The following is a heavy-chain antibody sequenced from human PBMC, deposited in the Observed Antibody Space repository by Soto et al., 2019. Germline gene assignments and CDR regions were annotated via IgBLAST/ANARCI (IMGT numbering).Heavy chain of an antibody. Sequence: EVQLVESGGGLVQPGRSLRLSCAASGFTFDDYAMHWVRQAPGKGLEWVSGISWNSGNIGYADSVKGRFTISRDNAKNSLYLQMNSLRAKDTALYYCAKDIRGYSYGYRGAYYYGMDVWSQGTTVTVSS. J-gene: IGHJ6*02. CDR3: AKDIRGYSYGYRGAYYYGMDV. V-gene: IGHV3-9*01. CDR2: ISWNSGNI. CDR1: GFTFDDYA. D-gene: IGHD5-18*01.